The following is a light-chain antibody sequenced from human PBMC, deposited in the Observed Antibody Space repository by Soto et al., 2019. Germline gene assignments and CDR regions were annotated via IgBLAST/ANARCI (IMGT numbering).Light chain of an antibody. CDR2: GAS. V-gene: IGKV3-15*01. CDR3: QQYNNWRGT. J-gene: IGKJ4*01. Sequence: EIVMTQSPATLSVSPGERATLSCRASQSVSSNLAWYQQKPGQAPRLLIYGASTRATGIPARFSGSGSGTECTLTISSLQSEDFAVYYCQQYNNWRGTFGGGTKVEIK. CDR1: QSVSSN.